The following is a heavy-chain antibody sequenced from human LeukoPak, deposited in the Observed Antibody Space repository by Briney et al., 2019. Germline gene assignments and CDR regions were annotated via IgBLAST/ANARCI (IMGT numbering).Heavy chain of an antibody. CDR2: IYPGDSDT. J-gene: IGHJ6*04. CDR3: ARRHHTGYSGHDYMDV. V-gene: IGHV5-51*01. Sequence: GESLKISCKGSGYSFTTFWIGWVRQMPGKGLEWLGIIYPGDSDTRYSPSFQGQVTISVDKSISTAYLQWDSLKASDTAMYYCARRHHTGYSGHDYMDVWGKRTTVTISS. CDR1: GYSFTTFW. D-gene: IGHD5-12*01.